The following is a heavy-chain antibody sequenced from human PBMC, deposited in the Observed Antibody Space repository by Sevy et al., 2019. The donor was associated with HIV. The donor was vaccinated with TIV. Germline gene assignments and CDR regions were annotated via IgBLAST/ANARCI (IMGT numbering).Heavy chain of an antibody. CDR1: GFTISSYA. Sequence: GGSLRLSCAASGFTISSYAMHWVRQAPGKGLEWVAVISYDGSNKYYADSVKGRFTISRDNSKNTLYLQMNSLRAEDTAVYYCARDPWGRQLPPSGWFDPWGQGTLVTVSS. V-gene: IGHV3-30-3*01. CDR2: ISYDGSNK. J-gene: IGHJ5*02. D-gene: IGHD2-2*01. CDR3: ARDPWGRQLPPSGWFDP.